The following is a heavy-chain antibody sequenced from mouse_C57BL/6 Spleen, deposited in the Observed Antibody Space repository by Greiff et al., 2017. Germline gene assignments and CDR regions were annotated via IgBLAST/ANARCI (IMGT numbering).Heavy chain of an antibody. CDR1: GFTFSDYG. J-gene: IGHJ2*01. D-gene: IGHD1-1*01. CDR3: ARDYDGSEEY. V-gene: IGHV5-17*01. CDR2: ISSGSSTI. Sequence: EVKLVESGGGLVKPGGSLKLSCAASGFTFSDYGMHWVRQAPGQGLEWVAYISSGSSTIYYADTVKGRFTLTRDNAKNTLFLQMTSLKSEDTAMYYCARDYDGSEEYWGQGTTLTVSS.